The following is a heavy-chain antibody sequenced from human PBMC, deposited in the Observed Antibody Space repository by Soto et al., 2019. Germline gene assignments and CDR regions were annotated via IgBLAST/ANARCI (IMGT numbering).Heavy chain of an antibody. CDR1: GGSISSSSYY. D-gene: IGHD3-10*01. CDR3: ARGSGSGSDYFSDYYGMDV. J-gene: IGHJ6*02. V-gene: IGHV4-39*07. CDR2: IYYSGST. Sequence: SYSLSLTCTVSGGSISSSSYYCGGILKPPGKALQGIGSIYYSGSTNYNPSLKSRFPISVDTSKNQFSLKLSSVSAADTAWYHCARGSGSGSDYFSDYYGMDVWRQGTTVTVSS.